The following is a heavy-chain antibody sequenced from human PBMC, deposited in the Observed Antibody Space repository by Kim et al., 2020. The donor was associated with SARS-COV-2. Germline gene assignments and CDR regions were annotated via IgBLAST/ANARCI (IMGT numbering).Heavy chain of an antibody. CDR1: GFTFSSYS. CDR3: WREEQPPDAFDI. Sequence: GGSLRLSCAASGFTFSSYSMNWVRQAPGKGLEWVSSISSSSSYIYYADSVKGRHTIFRDNAKNSLYQQMNNLRAEDKAVYYCWREEQPPDAFDIWGQGT. V-gene: IGHV3-21*01. CDR2: ISSSSSYI. J-gene: IGHJ3*02. D-gene: IGHD6-13*01.